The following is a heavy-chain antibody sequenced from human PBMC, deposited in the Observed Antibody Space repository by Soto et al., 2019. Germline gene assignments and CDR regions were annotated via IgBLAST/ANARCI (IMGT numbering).Heavy chain of an antibody. V-gene: IGHV1-18*04. D-gene: IGHD5-12*01. Sequence: ASLKRSCETYGYTVTSDCVSWVRQSPGQGLEWMGWISAYNGNTNYAQKLQGRVTMTTDTSTSTAYMELRSLRSDDTAVYYCARDPRWLQLTFDYWGQGTLVTVSS. CDR1: GYTVTSDC. CDR2: ISAYNGNT. J-gene: IGHJ4*02. CDR3: ARDPRWLQLTFDY.